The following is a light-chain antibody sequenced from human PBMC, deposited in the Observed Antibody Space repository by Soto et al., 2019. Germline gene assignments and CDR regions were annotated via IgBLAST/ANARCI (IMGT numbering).Light chain of an antibody. V-gene: IGLV2-14*03. Sequence: SSPPPPASLSWAPWQSVPLSFPGNNNVVGAYDYVSWYQHHPGKAPKLMIYDVSYRPSGVSNRFSGSKSGNTASLTISGLQAEDEADYYCSSYTSSSTLVFGTGTKVTVL. CDR2: DVS. CDR3: SSYTSSSTLV. J-gene: IGLJ1*01. CDR1: NNVVGAYDY.